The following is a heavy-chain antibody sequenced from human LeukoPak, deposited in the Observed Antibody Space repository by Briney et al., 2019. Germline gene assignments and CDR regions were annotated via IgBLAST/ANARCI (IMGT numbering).Heavy chain of an antibody. J-gene: IGHJ4*02. Sequence: PGRSLRLSCAASGFTFSSYGMHWVRQAPGKGLEWVAVIWYDGSNKYYADSVKGRFTISRDNSKNTLYLQMNSLRAEDTAVYYCARGYDILTAAGYYFDYWGQGTLVTVSS. CDR3: ARGYDILTAAGYYFDY. CDR1: GFTFSSYG. CDR2: IWYDGSNK. V-gene: IGHV3-33*01. D-gene: IGHD3-9*01.